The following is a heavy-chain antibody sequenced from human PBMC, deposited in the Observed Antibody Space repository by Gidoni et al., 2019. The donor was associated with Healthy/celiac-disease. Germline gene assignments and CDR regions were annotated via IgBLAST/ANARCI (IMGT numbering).Heavy chain of an antibody. Sequence: QVQLVESGGGVVPPGRSLGLSCAASGFPFGSSGMHWVRQAPGKGLEWVAFIWYDGSNKYYADSVKGRFTISRDNSKNTLYLQMNSLRAEDTAVYYCARVLLVVNGYNHDDAFDIWGQGTMVTVSS. CDR2: IWYDGSNK. CDR1: GFPFGSSG. D-gene: IGHD5-12*01. V-gene: IGHV3-33*01. CDR3: ARVLLVVNGYNHDDAFDI. J-gene: IGHJ3*02.